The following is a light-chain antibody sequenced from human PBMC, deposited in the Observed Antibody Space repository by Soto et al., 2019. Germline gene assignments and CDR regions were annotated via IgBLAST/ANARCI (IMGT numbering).Light chain of an antibody. J-gene: IGKJ1*01. CDR3: QQYDNWPWT. CDR2: GAS. V-gene: IGKV3-15*01. CDR1: QSVSSN. Sequence: DTVMTQSPAFVSASLGERATLSCGASQSVSSNLAWYQQKPGQAPRLLIHGASTRAPGFPARFSGSGSGTDFTLTISSLQSEDFAVYYCQQYDNWPWTFGQGTKVDIK.